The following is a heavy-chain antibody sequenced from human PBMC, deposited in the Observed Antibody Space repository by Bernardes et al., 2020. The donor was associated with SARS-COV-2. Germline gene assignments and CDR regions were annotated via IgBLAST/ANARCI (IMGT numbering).Heavy chain of an antibody. J-gene: IGHJ6*02. V-gene: IGHV3-30*01. CDR1: GFTFSSYA. CDR2: ISYDGSNK. Sequence: GGSLRLSCAASGFTFSSYAMHWVRQAPGKGLEWVAVISYDGSNKYYADSVKGRFTISRDNSKNTLYLQMNSLRAEDTAVYYCARDGGYDWGDYYYYYGMDVWGQGTTVTVSS. CDR3: ARDGGYDWGDYYYYYGMDV. D-gene: IGHD5-12*01.